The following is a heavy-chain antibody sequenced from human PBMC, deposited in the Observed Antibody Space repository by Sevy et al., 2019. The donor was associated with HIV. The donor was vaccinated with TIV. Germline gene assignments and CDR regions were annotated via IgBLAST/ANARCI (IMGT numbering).Heavy chain of an antibody. V-gene: IGHV4-31*03. CDR1: GGSFNSGDSY. CDR2: IYYSGST. CDR3: ARETHNPGGSVFDN. D-gene: IGHD1-1*01. J-gene: IGHJ4*02. Sequence: SETLSLTCTVSGGSFNSGDSYWTWIRQHPGKGLEWIGYIYYSGSTYYNPSLKSRITISGVTSKNQFSLKLRSVTAADTAVYYCARETHNPGGSVFDNWGQGTLVTVSS.